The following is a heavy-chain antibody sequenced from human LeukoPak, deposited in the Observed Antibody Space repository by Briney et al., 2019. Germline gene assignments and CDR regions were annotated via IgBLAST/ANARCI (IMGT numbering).Heavy chain of an antibody. J-gene: IGHJ3*02. CDR1: GFTFSSFC. CDR2: IKQVGSEK. V-gene: IGHV3-7*03. CDR3: AKDGLPGGAFDI. D-gene: IGHD2-15*01. Sequence: GGSLRLFCAASGFTFSSFCMSWVRYAPGKGLEWVANIKQVGSEKYYVDSVKGRFTISRDNAKNSLYLQMNSLRAEDTAVYYCAKDGLPGGAFDIWGQGTMVTVSS.